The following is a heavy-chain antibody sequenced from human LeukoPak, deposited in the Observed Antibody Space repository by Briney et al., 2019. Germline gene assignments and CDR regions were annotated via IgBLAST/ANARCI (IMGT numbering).Heavy chain of an antibody. CDR3: AKDDDWGRYKH. Sequence: GGSLRLSCAASGFTFSSYEMNWVRQAPGKGLEWVAFIRYDGSNKYYADSVKGRFTISRDNSKNTLYLQMNSLRAEDTAVYYCAKDDDWGRYKHWGQGTLVTVSS. D-gene: IGHD3-16*01. J-gene: IGHJ1*01. V-gene: IGHV3-30*02. CDR2: IRYDGSNK. CDR1: GFTFSSYE.